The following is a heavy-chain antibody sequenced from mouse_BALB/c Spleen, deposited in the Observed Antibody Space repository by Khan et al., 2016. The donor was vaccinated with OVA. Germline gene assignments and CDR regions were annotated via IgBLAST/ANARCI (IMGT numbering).Heavy chain of an antibody. V-gene: IGHV3-8*02. J-gene: IGHJ4*01. CDR1: GDSITSEF. CDR2: ITYSGNT. D-gene: IGHD2-12*01. Sequence: EVQLQESGPSLMKPSQTLSLTCSVTGDSITSEFWNWIRKFPGNKFEYLGYITYSGNTYYNPSHKSRISIPRDTSKSQYYLQLNSVTTEDTATYYCARSYDSWAMDYWGQGTSVTVSS. CDR3: ARSYDSWAMDY.